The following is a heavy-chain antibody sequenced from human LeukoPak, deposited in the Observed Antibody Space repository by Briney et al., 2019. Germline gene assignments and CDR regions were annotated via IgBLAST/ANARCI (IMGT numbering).Heavy chain of an antibody. CDR2: MNPNSGNT. J-gene: IGHJ5*02. CDR3: ARVVGAIYL. D-gene: IGHD1-26*01. CDR1: GYTFTNYY. V-gene: IGHV1-8*01. Sequence: ASVKVSCKAPGYTFTNYYLSWVRQAPGQGLEWMGWMNPNSGNTDYAQKFQGRVTMTRDTSISTAYMELSSLRSEDTAVYYCARVVGAIYLWGQGTLVTVSS.